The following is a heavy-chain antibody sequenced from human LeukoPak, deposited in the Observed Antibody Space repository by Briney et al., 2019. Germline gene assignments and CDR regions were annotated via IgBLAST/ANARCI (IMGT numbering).Heavy chain of an antibody. CDR1: GFTFSSYG. J-gene: IGHJ4*02. CDR3: ARGSASSGWNGDDY. Sequence: PGGSLRLSCAASGFTFSSYGMNWVRQAPGKGLEWVSSISSSSSYIYYADSVKGRFTISRDNAKNSLYLRMNSLRAEDTAVYYCARGSASSGWNGDDYWGQGTLVTVSS. D-gene: IGHD6-19*01. CDR2: ISSSSSYI. V-gene: IGHV3-21*01.